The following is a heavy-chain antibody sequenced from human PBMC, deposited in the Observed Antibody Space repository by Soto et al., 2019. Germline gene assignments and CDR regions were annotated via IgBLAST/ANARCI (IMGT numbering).Heavy chain of an antibody. J-gene: IGHJ6*02. V-gene: IGHV3-21*01. CDR2: IGSSSSYI. CDR3: ASPPHADMDV. CDR1: GFTFSSYS. Sequence: GGSLRLSCAASGFTFSSYSMNWVRQAPGKGLEWVSSIGSSSSYIYYADSVKGRFTISRDNAKNSLYLQMNSLRAEDTAVYYCASPPHADMDVWGQGTTVPVSS.